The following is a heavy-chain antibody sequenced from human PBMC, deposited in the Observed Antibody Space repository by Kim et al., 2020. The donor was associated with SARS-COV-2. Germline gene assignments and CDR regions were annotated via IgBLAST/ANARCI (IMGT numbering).Heavy chain of an antibody. V-gene: IGHV3-48*03. Sequence: GGSLRLSCAASGFTFSSYEMNWVRQAPGKGLEWVSYISSSGSTIYYADSVKGRFTISRDNAKNSLYLQMNSLRAEDTAVYYCARGRGGSYHFDYWGQGTLVTVSS. J-gene: IGHJ4*02. D-gene: IGHD1-26*01. CDR1: GFTFSSYE. CDR3: ARGRGGSYHFDY. CDR2: ISSSGSTI.